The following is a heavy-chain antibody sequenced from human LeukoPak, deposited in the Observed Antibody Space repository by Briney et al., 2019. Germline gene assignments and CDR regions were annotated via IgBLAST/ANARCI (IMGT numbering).Heavy chain of an antibody. D-gene: IGHD4-17*01. Sequence: PSQTLSLTCTVSGGSISSGGYYWSWIRQHPGKGLEWIGYIYYSGSTYYNPSLKSRVTISVDTSKNQFSLKLSSVTAADTAVYYCARARSVKGTFDYWGQGTLVTVSS. CDR2: IYYSGST. J-gene: IGHJ4*02. CDR3: ARARSVKGTFDY. CDR1: GGSISSGGYY. V-gene: IGHV4-31*03.